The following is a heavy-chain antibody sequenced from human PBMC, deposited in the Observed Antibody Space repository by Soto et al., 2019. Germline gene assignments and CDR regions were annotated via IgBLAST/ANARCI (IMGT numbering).Heavy chain of an antibody. Sequence: SETLSLTCTVSGGSISSGGYYWSWIRQHPGKGLEWIGYIYYSGSTYYNPSLKSRVTISVDTSKNQFSLKLSSVTAADTAVYYCARDLSEDSYGYLDYWGQGTLVTVSS. D-gene: IGHD5-18*01. CDR1: GGSISSGGYY. CDR3: ARDLSEDSYGYLDY. CDR2: IYYSGST. V-gene: IGHV4-31*03. J-gene: IGHJ4*02.